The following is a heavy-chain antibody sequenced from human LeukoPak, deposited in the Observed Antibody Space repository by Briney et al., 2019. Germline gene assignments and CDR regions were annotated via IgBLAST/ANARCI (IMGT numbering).Heavy chain of an antibody. J-gene: IGHJ4*02. Sequence: GGSLRLSCAASGFTVSSNYMSWVRQAPGKGLEWVSVIYSGGSTYYADSVKGRFTISRDNSKNTLYLQMNSLRAEDTAVYYCARGSVDSSSFDYWGQGTLVTASS. CDR1: GFTVSSNY. D-gene: IGHD3-22*01. CDR2: IYSGGST. CDR3: ARGSVDSSSFDY. V-gene: IGHV3-66*02.